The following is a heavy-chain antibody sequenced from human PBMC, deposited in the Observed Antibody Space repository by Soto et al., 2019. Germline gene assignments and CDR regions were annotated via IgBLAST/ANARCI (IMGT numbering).Heavy chain of an antibody. D-gene: IGHD1-1*01. V-gene: IGHV3-21*01. CDR2: ISSSSSYI. CDR1: GFTFSSYS. CDR3: ATTSHDWNDFPDY. Sequence: GGSLRLSCAASGFTFSSYSMNWVRQAPGKGLEWVSSISSSSSYIYYADSVKGRFTISRDNAKNSLYLQMNSLRAEDTAVYYCATTSHDWNDFPDYWGQGTLVTVYS. J-gene: IGHJ4*02.